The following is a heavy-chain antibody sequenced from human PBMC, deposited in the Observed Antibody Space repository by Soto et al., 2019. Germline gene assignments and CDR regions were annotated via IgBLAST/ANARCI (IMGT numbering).Heavy chain of an antibody. D-gene: IGHD6-19*01. Sequence: EVQLVESGGGLVQPGPSLRVSCAASGFSFSSYSMNWVRQAPGKGLEWISYISSIKTYIWYADSVKGRFTISRDNAKNSLSLQMNSLRDEDTAVYYCVRDSGWAFDIWGLGTMVTVSS. CDR2: ISSIKTYI. V-gene: IGHV3-48*02. J-gene: IGHJ3*02. CDR1: GFSFSSYS. CDR3: VRDSGWAFDI.